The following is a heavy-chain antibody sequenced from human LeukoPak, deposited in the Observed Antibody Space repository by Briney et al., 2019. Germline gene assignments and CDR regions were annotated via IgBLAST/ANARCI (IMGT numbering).Heavy chain of an antibody. CDR3: ARGIADPYSFDS. D-gene: IGHD6-13*01. Sequence: SETLSLTCTVSGGSISSYYWSWIRQPAGKGLEWIGRIYSTGSTNYSPSLKSRVTMSVDKSKNQFSLNLSSVTAADTAVYYCARGIADPYSFDSWGQGTLVTVSS. J-gene: IGHJ4*02. CDR1: GGSISSYY. CDR2: IYSTGST. V-gene: IGHV4-4*07.